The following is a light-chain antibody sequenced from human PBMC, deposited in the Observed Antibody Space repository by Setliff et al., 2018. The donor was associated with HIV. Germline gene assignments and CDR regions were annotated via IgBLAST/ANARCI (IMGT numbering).Light chain of an antibody. CDR1: SSNIGVNV. J-gene: IGLJ1*01. CDR2: NNY. Sequence: QSALSQPPSASGTPGQSVTISCSGSSSNIGVNVVNWYQHLPGTSPKLLIYNNYQRPLGVSTRFSGSKSGNTASLTISGLLAEDEADYYCCSYAGSRTFYVFGTGTKGTVL. CDR3: CSYAGSRTFYV. V-gene: IGLV1-44*01.